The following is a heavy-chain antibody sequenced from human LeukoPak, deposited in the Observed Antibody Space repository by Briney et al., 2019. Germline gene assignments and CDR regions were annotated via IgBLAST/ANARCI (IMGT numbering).Heavy chain of an antibody. CDR3: AREWTKLWGYYFDY. CDR1: GDSISSYY. CDR2: IYYTGTT. D-gene: IGHD3-16*01. J-gene: IGHJ4*02. V-gene: IGHV4-59*01. Sequence: SETLSLTCTVSGDSISSYYWSWIRQPPGKGLEWIGYIYYTGTTNYNPSLNSRVTISVDTSKNQFSLKLSSVTAADTAVYYCAREWTKLWGYYFDYWGKGTLVTVSS.